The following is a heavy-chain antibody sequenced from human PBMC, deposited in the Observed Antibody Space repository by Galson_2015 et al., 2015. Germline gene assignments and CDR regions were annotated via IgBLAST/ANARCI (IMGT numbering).Heavy chain of an antibody. J-gene: IGHJ4*02. Sequence: SVKVSCKASGYTFTSYYIHWVRQAPGQGLEWMGIVNPNGGDTNYTQRFQDRITMTRDTSTGTVYMALSSLRPEDTAVYYCVRAGSQDFDSWGQGTLVTVSS. CDR2: VNPNGGDT. CDR3: VRAGSQDFDS. CDR1: GYTFTSYY. D-gene: IGHD3-10*01. V-gene: IGHV1-46*01.